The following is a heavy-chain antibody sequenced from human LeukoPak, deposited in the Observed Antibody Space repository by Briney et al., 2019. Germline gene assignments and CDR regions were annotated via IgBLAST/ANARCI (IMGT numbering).Heavy chain of an antibody. D-gene: IGHD2-2*02. CDR1: GGTFSSYA. V-gene: IGHV1-69*13. CDR3: ARDCSSTSCYNDAFDI. Sequence: ASVKVSCKAPGGTFSSYAISWVRQAPGQGLEWMGGIIPIFGTANYAQKFQGRVTITADESTSTAYMELSSLRSEDTAVYYCARDCSSTSCYNDAFDIWGQGTMVTVSS. CDR2: IIPIFGTA. J-gene: IGHJ3*02.